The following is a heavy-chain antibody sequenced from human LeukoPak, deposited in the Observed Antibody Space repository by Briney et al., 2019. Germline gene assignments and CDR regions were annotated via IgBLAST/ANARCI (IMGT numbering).Heavy chain of an antibody. CDR2: ISGSGGST. Sequence: GSLRLSCAASGFTFSSYAMSWVRQAPGKGLEWVSAISGSGGSTYYADSVKGRFTISRDNSKNTLYLQMNSLRAEDTAVYYCAKGPTVVPAAIRGAFDIWGQGTMVTVSS. J-gene: IGHJ3*02. V-gene: IGHV3-23*01. CDR1: GFTFSSYA. CDR3: AKGPTVVPAAIRGAFDI. D-gene: IGHD2-2*02.